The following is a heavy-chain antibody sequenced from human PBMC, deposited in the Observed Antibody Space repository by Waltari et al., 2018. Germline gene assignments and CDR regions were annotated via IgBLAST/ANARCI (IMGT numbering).Heavy chain of an antibody. CDR1: GYTFTSYA. D-gene: IGHD5-18*01. J-gene: IGHJ6*02. Sequence: QVQLVQSGAEVKKPGASVKVSCKASGYTFTSYAMHWVRQAPGQGCGWMGCSNAGNGNTKYAQKFQGRVTITRDTSARTAYMELSSLRSEDTAVYYCARGSRDTAIRDYGMDVWGQGTTVTVSS. CDR3: ARGSRDTAIRDYGMDV. V-gene: IGHV1-3*01. CDR2: SNAGNGNT.